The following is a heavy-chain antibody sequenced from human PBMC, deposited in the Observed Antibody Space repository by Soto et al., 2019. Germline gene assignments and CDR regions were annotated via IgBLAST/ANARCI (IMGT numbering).Heavy chain of an antibody. D-gene: IGHD2-15*01. J-gene: IGHJ3*02. V-gene: IGHV3-23*01. CDR1: RITFSSYA. Sequence: PGGSLRLSCAASRITFSSYAMSWVRQAPGKGLEWVSTIISSGGSTYYADSVKGRFTISRDNSKNTLYVQMNSLRAEDTAVYYCAKEHCSGGSCYPPFGAFDIWGQGTMVTVS. CDR3: AKEHCSGGSCYPPFGAFDI. CDR2: IISSGGST.